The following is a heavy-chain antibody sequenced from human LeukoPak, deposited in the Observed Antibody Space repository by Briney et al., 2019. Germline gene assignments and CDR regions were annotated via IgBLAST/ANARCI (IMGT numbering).Heavy chain of an antibody. CDR2: IRSKAYGGTT. D-gene: IGHD3-3*01. CDR3: TQWGDFWSGYPPQGGY. Sequence: PGGSLRLSCTASGFTFGDYAMSWVRQAPGKGLEWVGFIRSKAYGGTTEYAASVKGRFTISRDDSKSIAYLQMNSLKTEDTAVYYCTQWGDFWSGYPPQGGYWGQGTLVTVSS. CDR1: GFTFGDYA. V-gene: IGHV3-49*04. J-gene: IGHJ4*02.